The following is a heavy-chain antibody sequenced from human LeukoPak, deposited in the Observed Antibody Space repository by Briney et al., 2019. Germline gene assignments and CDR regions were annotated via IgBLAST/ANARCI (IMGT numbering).Heavy chain of an antibody. V-gene: IGHV3-7*04. J-gene: IGHJ4*02. CDR1: GFTFSSYW. Sequence: GGSLRLSCAASGFTFSSYWMSWIRQAPGKGLEWVANIKEDGSDKNYVDSVRGRFTISRDNAKNALYLQMNSLRAEDTAVYYCGREVPGGTTSLDCWGRGTVVTVSP. CDR3: GREVPGGTTSLDC. CDR2: IKEDGSDK. D-gene: IGHD1-7*01.